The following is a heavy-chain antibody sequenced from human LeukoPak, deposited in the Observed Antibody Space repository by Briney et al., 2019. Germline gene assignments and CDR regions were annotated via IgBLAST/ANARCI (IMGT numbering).Heavy chain of an antibody. J-gene: IGHJ3*02. Sequence: PSETLSLTCTVSGGSINSYFWSWIRQPPGKGLEWIGYIYYSGSTNYNPSLYSRVTISVDTSNNKCSLKLTSTTAADTAVYYCVRHLSAGRAAFDIWGQGTMVTVSS. CDR1: GGSINSYF. CDR3: VRHLSAGRAAFDI. D-gene: IGHD2-15*01. V-gene: IGHV4-59*08. CDR2: IYYSGST.